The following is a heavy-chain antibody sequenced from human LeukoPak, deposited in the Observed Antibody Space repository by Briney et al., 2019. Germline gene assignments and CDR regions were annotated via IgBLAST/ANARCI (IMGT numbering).Heavy chain of an antibody. J-gene: IGHJ4*02. CDR3: AKAYDFWSGLDY. CDR1: GFTFSSYA. V-gene: IGHV3-23*01. CDR2: ISGSGGST. Sequence: GGSLRLSCAASGFTFSSYAMSWVRQAPGKGLEWVSAISGSGGSTYYADSVKGRFTISRDNSKNTLYLQVNSLRAEDTAVYYCAKAYDFWSGLDYWGQGTLVTVSS. D-gene: IGHD3-3*01.